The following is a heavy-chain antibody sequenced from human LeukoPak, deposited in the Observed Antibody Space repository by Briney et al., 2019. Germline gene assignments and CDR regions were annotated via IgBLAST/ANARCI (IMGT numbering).Heavy chain of an antibody. V-gene: IGHV1-2*02. CDR2: INPNSGGT. D-gene: IGHD2-15*01. Sequence: ASVKVSCKASGYTFTDYYMHWVRQAPGQGLEWMGWINPNSGGTNYAQKFQGRVTMTRDTSISTAYMELSRLRSDDTAVYYCARDKELIDYRSGGICYSGLNYWGQGTLVTVSS. CDR1: GYTFTDYY. J-gene: IGHJ4*02. CDR3: ARDKELIDYRSGGICYSGLNY.